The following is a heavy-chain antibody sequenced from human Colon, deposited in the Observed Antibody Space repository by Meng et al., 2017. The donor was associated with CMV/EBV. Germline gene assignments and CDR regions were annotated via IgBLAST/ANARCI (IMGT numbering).Heavy chain of an antibody. CDR1: GYTLTANH. V-gene: IGHV1-2*02. CDR3: VRESWYFDF. J-gene: IGHJ4*02. Sequence: QVKLCQSGTEVSKAGASVKVSCKTSGYTLTANHLHWVRQAPGQGLEWMGWIYPQDGGTYFAQKFQDRVTLTRDTSITTAYMELSGLTSDDTAIYYCVRESWYFDFWGEGTLVTVSS. D-gene: IGHD6-13*01. CDR2: IYPQDGGT.